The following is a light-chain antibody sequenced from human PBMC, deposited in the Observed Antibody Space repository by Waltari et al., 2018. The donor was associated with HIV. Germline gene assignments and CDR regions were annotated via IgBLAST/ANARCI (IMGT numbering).Light chain of an antibody. CDR1: SSDVGGYNY. J-gene: IGLJ3*02. Sequence: QSALTQPPSASGSPGQSVTISCTGTSSDVGGYNYVSWYQQHPGKAPKLTIYEVSKLPSGVPDRFSGSKSGNTASLTVSGLQAEDEADYYCNSYAGSNNWVFGGGTKLTVL. CDR2: EVS. CDR3: NSYAGSNNWV. V-gene: IGLV2-8*01.